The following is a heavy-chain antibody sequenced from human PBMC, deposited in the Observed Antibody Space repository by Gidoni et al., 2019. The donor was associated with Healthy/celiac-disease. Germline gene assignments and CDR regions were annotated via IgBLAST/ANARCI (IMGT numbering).Heavy chain of an antibody. V-gene: IGHV4-31*03. CDR1: GGSISSGGYY. CDR2: IYYSGST. Sequence: QVQLQESGPGLVKPSQTLSLTCTVSGGSISSGGYYWSWIRQHPGKGLEWIGYIYYSGSTYYHPSLKSRVTISVDTSKNQFSLKLSSVTAADTAVYYCARDNSGDSSGSTNFDYWGQGTLVTVSS. D-gene: IGHD3-22*01. CDR3: ARDNSGDSSGSTNFDY. J-gene: IGHJ4*02.